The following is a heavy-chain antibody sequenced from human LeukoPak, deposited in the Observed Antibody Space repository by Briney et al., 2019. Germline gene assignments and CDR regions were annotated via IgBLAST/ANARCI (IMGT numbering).Heavy chain of an antibody. CDR3: AKEGWIFGVVIPVDY. CDR1: GFTFSCYA. Sequence: GGSLRLSCAASGFTFSCYAMSWVRQAPGKGLEWVSAISGSGGSTYYADSVKGRFTIARDNSKNTLYLQMNSLRAEDTAVYYCAKEGWIFGVVIPVDYWGQGTLVTVSS. D-gene: IGHD3-3*01. CDR2: ISGSGGST. V-gene: IGHV3-23*01. J-gene: IGHJ4*02.